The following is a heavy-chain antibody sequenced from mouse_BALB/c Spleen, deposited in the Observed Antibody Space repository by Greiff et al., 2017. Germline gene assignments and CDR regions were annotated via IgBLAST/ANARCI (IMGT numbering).Heavy chain of an antibody. CDR3: ARGGGYYAMDY. CDR2: ISNLAYSI. J-gene: IGHJ4*01. CDR1: GFTFSDYG. V-gene: IGHV5-15*02. Sequence: EVQGVESGGGLVQPGGSRKLSCAASGFTFSDYGMAWVRQAPGKGPEWVAFISNLAYSIYYADTVTGRFTISRENAKNTLYLEMSSLRSEDTAMYYCARGGGYYAMDYWGQGTSVTVSS.